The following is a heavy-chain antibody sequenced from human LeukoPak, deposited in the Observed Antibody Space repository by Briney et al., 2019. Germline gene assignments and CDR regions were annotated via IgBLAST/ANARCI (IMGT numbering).Heavy chain of an antibody. CDR3: ARIRGNNLRDAFDI. CDR2: ISGSGGST. V-gene: IGHV3-23*01. CDR1: GFTFSSYA. Sequence: PGGSLRLSCAASGFTFSSYAMSWVRQAPGKGLEWVSGISGSGGSTYYADSVKGRFTISRDNSKNTLYVQMNSLRAEDTAVYYCARIRGNNLRDAFDIWGQGTMVTVSS. D-gene: IGHD1/OR15-1a*01. J-gene: IGHJ3*02.